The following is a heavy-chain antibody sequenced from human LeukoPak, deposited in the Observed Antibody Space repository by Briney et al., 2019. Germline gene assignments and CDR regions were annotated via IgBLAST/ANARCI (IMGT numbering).Heavy chain of an antibody. D-gene: IGHD3-22*01. J-gene: IGHJ4*02. CDR1: GGTFSSYA. V-gene: IGHV1-69*04. CDR3: AIQVDVTMIVVVTPFDY. Sequence: ASVKVSCKASGGTFSSYAISWVRQAPEQGLEWMGRIIPILGIANYAQKFQGRVTITADKSTSTAYMELSSLRSEDTAVYYCAIQVDVTMIVVVTPFDYWGQGTLVTVSS. CDR2: IIPILGIA.